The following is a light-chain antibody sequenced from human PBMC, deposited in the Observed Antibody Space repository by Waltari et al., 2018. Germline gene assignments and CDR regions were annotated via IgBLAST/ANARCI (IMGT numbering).Light chain of an antibody. J-gene: IGLJ2*01. CDR3: SSYRSSTTPIPV. CDR2: DVT. Sequence: QSALTQPASVSGSPGQSITISCTGTSSDVGRYDLVSWYQQHPGKAPKLMIYDVTKRPPGVSSRFSASTSGNTASLTISGLQSEDEADYLCSSYRSSTTPIPVFGGGTKLTVL. V-gene: IGLV2-14*02. CDR1: SSDVGRYDL.